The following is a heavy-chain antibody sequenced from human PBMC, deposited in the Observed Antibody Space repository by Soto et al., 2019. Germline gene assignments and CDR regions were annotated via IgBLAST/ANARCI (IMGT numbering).Heavy chain of an antibody. J-gene: IGHJ4*02. CDR1: GYTCTNSD. D-gene: IGHD2-15*01. CDR2: MNPDSGHA. Sequence: ASVKVSCKASGYTCTNSDINWVRQAPGQGLEWMGWMNPDSGHAAYAQKFQGRVTLTTSTSTSTVYMEMRSLGSEDTAVYYCARRPHCSGGICYYGLDNWGQGTLVTVSS. V-gene: IGHV1-8*01. CDR3: ARRPHCSGGICYYGLDN.